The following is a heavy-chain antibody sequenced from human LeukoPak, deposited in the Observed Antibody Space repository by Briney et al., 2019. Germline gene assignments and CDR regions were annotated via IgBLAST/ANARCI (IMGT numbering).Heavy chain of an antibody. CDR3: ATQMTAYSSSWYSAY. Sequence: ASVKVSCKASGYTFTSYDINWVRQAPGQGLEWMGWININTGNPTYAQGFTGRFVFSLDTSVSTAYPQISSLKAEDTAVYYCATQMTAYSSSWYSAYWGQGTLVTVSS. CDR1: GYTFTSYD. J-gene: IGHJ4*02. V-gene: IGHV7-4-1*02. D-gene: IGHD6-13*01. CDR2: ININTGNP.